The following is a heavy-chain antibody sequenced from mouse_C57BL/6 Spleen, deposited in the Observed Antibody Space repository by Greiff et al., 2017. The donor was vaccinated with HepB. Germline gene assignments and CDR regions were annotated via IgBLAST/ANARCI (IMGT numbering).Heavy chain of an antibody. J-gene: IGHJ4*01. CDR3: ARERYYYGSSYAMDY. Sequence: EVHLVESGGGLVKPGGSLKLSCAASGFTFSSYAMSWVRQTPEKRLEWVATISDGGSYTYYPDNVKGRFTISRDNAKNNLYLQMSHLKSEDTAMYYCARERYYYGSSYAMDYWGQGTSVTVSS. D-gene: IGHD1-1*01. V-gene: IGHV5-4*01. CDR2: ISDGGSYT. CDR1: GFTFSSYA.